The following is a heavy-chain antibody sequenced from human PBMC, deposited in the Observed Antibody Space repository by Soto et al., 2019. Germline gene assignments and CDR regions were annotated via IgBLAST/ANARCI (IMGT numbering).Heavy chain of an antibody. CDR2: ISPMFGAA. V-gene: IGHV1-69*19. CDR1: GGTFNTYA. D-gene: IGHD3-10*01. Sequence: QVQLVQSGAEMKKPGSSVKVSCQSSGGTFNTYAMNWVRQAPGQGPEWMGDISPMFGAANYAPKFQGRVTITADESTGKSYMQLIRLTSEDTALYFCAREVQVHTPAFVYWGQGTLVTVSS. CDR3: AREVQVHTPAFVY. J-gene: IGHJ4*02.